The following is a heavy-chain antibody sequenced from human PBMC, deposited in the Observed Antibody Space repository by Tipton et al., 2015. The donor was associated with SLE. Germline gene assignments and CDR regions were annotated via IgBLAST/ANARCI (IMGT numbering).Heavy chain of an antibody. V-gene: IGHV4-34*01. CDR2: INHSGST. Sequence: TLSLTCTVSGGSISSHYWSWIRQPPGKGLEWIGEINHSGSTNYNPSLKSRVTISVDTSKNQFSLKLSSVTAADTAVYYCARGGGLYGMDVWGQGTPVPVSS. CDR1: GGSISSHY. D-gene: IGHD2-15*01. J-gene: IGHJ6*02. CDR3: ARGGGLYGMDV.